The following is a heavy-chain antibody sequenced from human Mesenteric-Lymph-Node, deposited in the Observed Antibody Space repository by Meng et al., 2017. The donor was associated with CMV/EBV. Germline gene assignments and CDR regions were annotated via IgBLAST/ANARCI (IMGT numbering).Heavy chain of an antibody. Sequence: GGSLRLSCAASGFNFDDYGMSWVRQAPGKGLEWVSGIGWDSITRVYADSVKGRFSISRDNAKNSLYLQMNSLRAEDTAVYYCARATNDYYDSSGFLYYYYYYGMDVWGQGTTVTVSS. V-gene: IGHV3-20*04. CDR2: IGWDSITR. CDR3: ARATNDYYDSSGFLYYYYYYGMDV. CDR1: GFNFDDYG. D-gene: IGHD3-22*01. J-gene: IGHJ6*02.